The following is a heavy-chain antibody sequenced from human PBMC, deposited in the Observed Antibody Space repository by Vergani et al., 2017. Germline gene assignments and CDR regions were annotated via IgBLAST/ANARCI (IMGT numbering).Heavy chain of an antibody. V-gene: IGHV3-30*03. J-gene: IGHJ4*02. D-gene: IGHD4/OR15-4a*01. CDR3: ARERRDYGTPLFDF. Sequence: QVQLVESGGGVVQPGRSLRLSCAASGFTFSSYGMHWVRQAPGKGLEWVAVISYDGSNKYYADSVKGRFTISRDNSKNSLYLQMHSLRAEDTAVYYCARERRDYGTPLFDFWGQGTLVTVSS. CDR2: ISYDGSNK. CDR1: GFTFSSYG.